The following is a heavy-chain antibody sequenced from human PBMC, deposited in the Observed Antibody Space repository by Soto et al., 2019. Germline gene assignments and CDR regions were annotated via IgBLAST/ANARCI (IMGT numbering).Heavy chain of an antibody. J-gene: IGHJ4*02. CDR1: GYTFTNYY. CDR3: ARESQSSGWSWFDY. D-gene: IGHD6-19*01. CDR2: INPSGGST. V-gene: IGHV1-46*01. Sequence: QVQLVQSGAEVKKPGASVKVSCKASGYTFTNYYIHWVRQAPGQWLEWMGMINPSGGSTSYTRRFQGRVTLTRDTSTSTVYMELSSLRSEDTAVYYCARESQSSGWSWFDYWGQGTLVTVSS.